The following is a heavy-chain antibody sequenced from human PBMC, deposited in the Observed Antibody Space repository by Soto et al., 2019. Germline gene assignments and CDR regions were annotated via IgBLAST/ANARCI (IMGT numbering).Heavy chain of an antibody. J-gene: IGHJ4*02. Sequence: QVQLQQSGAGLLKPSETLSLTCDVYGGSFSGYIWTWIRQTPGKGLQWIGQINHSGSANYIPSLKRRVTISVHTSNSQFSLELSSVTAADTAVYYCARGLITGSQYSGGWYYFDSWGQGTQVTVSS. D-gene: IGHD1-26*01. V-gene: IGHV4-34*01. CDR3: ARGLITGSQYSGGWYYFDS. CDR2: INHSGSA. CDR1: GGSFSGYI.